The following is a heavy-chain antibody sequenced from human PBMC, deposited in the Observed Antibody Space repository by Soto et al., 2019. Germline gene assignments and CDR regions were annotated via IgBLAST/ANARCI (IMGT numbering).Heavy chain of an antibody. J-gene: IGHJ4*02. CDR2: ISGTGTST. Sequence: EVQLLESGGGLVQPGGSLTLSCAASEVTFSSYAMSWVRQAPGQGLEWVSAISGTGTSTYYADSVKGRFTISRDNSKNTLDLQVNSLRAEDAAVYYCAQHFPIAAAYLCDCWGQGTLVAVAS. CDR1: EVTFSSYA. V-gene: IGHV3-23*01. D-gene: IGHD6-13*01. CDR3: AQHFPIAAAYLCDC.